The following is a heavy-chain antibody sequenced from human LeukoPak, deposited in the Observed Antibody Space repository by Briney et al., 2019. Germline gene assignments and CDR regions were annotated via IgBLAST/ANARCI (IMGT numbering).Heavy chain of an antibody. V-gene: IGHV3-15*01. D-gene: IGHD3-10*01. CDR1: GFSISNDW. J-gene: IGHJ4*02. CDR2: VKSRSAGETT. Sequence: PGGSLRLSCAASGFSISNDWMSWVRLAPGKGLEWVARVKSRSAGETTDYAAPVKGRFTISRDDSKNTLYLQMNSLKTGDTAVYYCTLIQGWGSGSYYRDFWGQGTLVTVSS. CDR3: TLIQGWGSGSYYRDF.